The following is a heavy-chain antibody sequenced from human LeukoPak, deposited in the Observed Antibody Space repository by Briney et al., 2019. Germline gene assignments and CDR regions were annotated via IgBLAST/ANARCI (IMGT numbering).Heavy chain of an antibody. CDR3: ARSRLYGSGSYGDWFDP. CDR2: INHSGST. D-gene: IGHD3-10*01. Sequence: PSETLSLTCAVYGGSFSGYYWSWIRQPPGKGLEWIGEINHSGSTNYNPSLKSRVTISVDTSKNQFSLKLSSVTAADTAVYYCARSRLYGSGSYGDWFDPWGQGTLVTVSS. CDR1: GGSFSGYY. J-gene: IGHJ5*02. V-gene: IGHV4-34*01.